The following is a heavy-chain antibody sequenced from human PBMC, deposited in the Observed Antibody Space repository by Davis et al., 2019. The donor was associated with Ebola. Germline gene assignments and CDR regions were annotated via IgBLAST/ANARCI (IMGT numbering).Heavy chain of an antibody. CDR3: ARQGTMVRGVTKYWYFDL. D-gene: IGHD3-10*01. CDR1: GFTFISYG. CDR2: IWYDGSNK. V-gene: IGHV3-33*01. J-gene: IGHJ2*01. Sequence: GGSLRLSCAASGFTFISYGMHWVRQAPGKGLEWVAVIWYDGSNKYYADSVKGRFTISRDNSKNTLYLQMNSLRAEDTAVYYCARQGTMVRGVTKYWYFDLWGRGTLVTVSS.